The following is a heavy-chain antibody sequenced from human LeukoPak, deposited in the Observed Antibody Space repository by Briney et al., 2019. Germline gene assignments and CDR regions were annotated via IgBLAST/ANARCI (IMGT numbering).Heavy chain of an antibody. CDR3: ARDGRPFDI. Sequence: PGGPLRLSCAASGFTFSSSAMSWVRQAPGKGLEWVSTISDSGGSTYSADSVKGRFSISRDNSKNTLYLQMSSLRDEDTAVYYCARDGRPFDIWGQGTMVTVSS. J-gene: IGHJ3*02. CDR1: GFTFSSSA. CDR2: ISDSGGST. V-gene: IGHV3-23*01.